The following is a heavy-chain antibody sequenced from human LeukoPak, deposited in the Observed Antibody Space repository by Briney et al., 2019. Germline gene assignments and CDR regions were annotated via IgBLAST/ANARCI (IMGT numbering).Heavy chain of an antibody. CDR2: ISSSSSYI. V-gene: IGHV3-21*01. CDR1: GFTFSSYS. CDR3: AGGNYGSGSLIDY. J-gene: IGHJ4*02. Sequence: KPGGSPRLSCAASGFTFSSYSMNWVRQAPGKGLEWVSSISSSSSYIYYADSVKGRFTISRDNAKNSLYLQMNSLRAEDTAVYYCAGGNYGSGSLIDYWGQGTLVTVSS. D-gene: IGHD3-10*01.